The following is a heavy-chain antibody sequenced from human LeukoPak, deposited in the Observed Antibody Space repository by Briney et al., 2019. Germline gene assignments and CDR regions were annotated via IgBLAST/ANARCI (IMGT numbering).Heavy chain of an antibody. D-gene: IGHD1-26*01. CDR2: INPNSGGT. CDR3: ARGPVGATPPGFDY. Sequence: ASVKVSCKASGYTFTGYYMHWVRQAPGQGLEWMGWINPNSGGTNYAQKFQGRVTMTRDTSISTAYVELSRLRSDDTAVYYCARGPVGATPPGFDYWGQGTLVTVSS. V-gene: IGHV1-2*02. CDR1: GYTFTGYY. J-gene: IGHJ4*02.